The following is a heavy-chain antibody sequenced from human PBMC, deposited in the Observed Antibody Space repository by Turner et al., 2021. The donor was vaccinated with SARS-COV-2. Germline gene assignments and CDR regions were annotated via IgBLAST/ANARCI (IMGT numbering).Heavy chain of an antibody. V-gene: IGHV3-30*18. Sequence: QGHLVQSWWGVVELGRSPTSDGAASGFTFSSYGMHWVRQAAGNELEWVALITYAGSNKYYAASVKGRFTISRNNSKNTLYLKMTSLSAEDTAVYYCAKDWEWELLFPGYWGQGTLVTVSS. CDR1: GFTFSSYG. J-gene: IGHJ4*02. CDR3: AKDWEWELLFPGY. CDR2: ITYAGSNK. D-gene: IGHD1-26*01.